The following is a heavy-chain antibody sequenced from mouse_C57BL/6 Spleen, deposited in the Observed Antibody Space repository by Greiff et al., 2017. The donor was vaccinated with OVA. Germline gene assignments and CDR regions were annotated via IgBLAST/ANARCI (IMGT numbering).Heavy chain of an antibody. D-gene: IGHD3-2*02. Sequence: VQLQQPGAELVRPGSSVKLSCKASGYTFTSYWMHWVKQRPIQGLEWIGNIDPSDSETHYNQKFKDKATLTVDKSSSTAYMQLSSLTSDDSAVDYCARGGAAQATDYWGQGTTLTVSS. V-gene: IGHV1-52*01. CDR3: ARGGAAQATDY. CDR2: IDPSDSET. CDR1: GYTFTSYW. J-gene: IGHJ2*01.